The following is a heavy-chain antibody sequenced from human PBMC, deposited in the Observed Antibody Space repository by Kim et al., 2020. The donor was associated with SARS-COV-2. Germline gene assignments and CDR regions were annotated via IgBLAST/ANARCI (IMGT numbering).Heavy chain of an antibody. Sequence: SETLSLTCTVSGGSISSYYWSWIRQPPGKGLEWIGYIYYSGSTNYNPSLKSRVTISVDTSKNQFSLKLSSVTAADTAVYYCAGTEHSSGYYPLDYWGQGTLVTVSS. D-gene: IGHD3-22*01. J-gene: IGHJ4*02. V-gene: IGHV4-59*01. CDR2: IYYSGST. CDR1: GGSISSYY. CDR3: AGTEHSSGYYPLDY.